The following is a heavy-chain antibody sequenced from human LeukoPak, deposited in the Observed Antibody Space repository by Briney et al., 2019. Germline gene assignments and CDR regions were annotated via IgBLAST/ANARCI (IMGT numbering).Heavy chain of an antibody. J-gene: IGHJ4*02. CDR2: IKSKTDGGTT. CDR3: ATEWERGSFYFDY. Sequence: GGSLRLSCAASGFTFSNAWMTWVRQAPGKGLEWIGRIKSKTDGGTTNYAAPVEGRFTISRDDSENTLYLQMNSLKTEDTAVYYCATEWERGSFYFDYWGQGTLVTVFS. V-gene: IGHV3-15*01. CDR1: GFTFSNAW. D-gene: IGHD1-1*01.